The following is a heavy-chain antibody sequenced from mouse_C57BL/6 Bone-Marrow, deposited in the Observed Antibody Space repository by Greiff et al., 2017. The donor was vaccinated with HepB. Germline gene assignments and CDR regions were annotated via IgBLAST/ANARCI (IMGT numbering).Heavy chain of an antibody. V-gene: IGHV1-55*01. J-gene: IGHJ2*01. CDR1: GYTFTSYW. D-gene: IGHD2-1*01. Sequence: QVQLQQPGAELVKPGASVKMSCKASGYTFTSYWITWVKQRPGQGLEWIGDIYPGSGSTNYNEKFKSKATLTVYTSSSTAYMQRSSLTSEDTAVYYCARSDYGIYGRDYWGQGTTLTVSS. CDR2: IYPGSGST. CDR3: ARSDYGIYGRDY.